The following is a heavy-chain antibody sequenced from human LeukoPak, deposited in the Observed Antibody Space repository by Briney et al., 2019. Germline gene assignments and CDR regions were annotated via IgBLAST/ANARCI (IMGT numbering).Heavy chain of an antibody. Sequence: SETLSLTCTVSGGSISSYYWSWIRQPPGKGLEWLGYIYYSGSNNYNPSLKSRVTISVDTSKNQFSLKLSSVTAADTAVYYCARQGDTAMVPNWFDPWGQGTLVTVSS. J-gene: IGHJ5*02. CDR3: ARQGDTAMVPNWFDP. CDR1: GGSISSYY. D-gene: IGHD5-18*01. V-gene: IGHV4-59*08. CDR2: IYYSGSN.